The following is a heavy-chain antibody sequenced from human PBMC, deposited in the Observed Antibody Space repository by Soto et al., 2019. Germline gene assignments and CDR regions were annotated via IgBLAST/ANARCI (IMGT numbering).Heavy chain of an antibody. J-gene: IGHJ3*02. CDR2: IIPIFGTA. CDR3: AREDRDGYNYQPVGAFDI. D-gene: IGHD5-12*01. Sequence: SVKVSCKASGGTFSSYAISWVRQAPGQGLEWMGGIIPIFGTANYAQKFQGRVTITADESTSTAYMELSSLRSEDTAVYYCAREDRDGYNYQPVGAFDIWGQGTMVTVSS. CDR1: GGTFSSYA. V-gene: IGHV1-69*13.